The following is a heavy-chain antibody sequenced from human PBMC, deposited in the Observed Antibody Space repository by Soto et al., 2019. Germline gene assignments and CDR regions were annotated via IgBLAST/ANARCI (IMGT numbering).Heavy chain of an antibody. CDR3: ARDQAYGGHGDAFDI. CDR1: GFNVSDDF. D-gene: IGHD4-17*01. V-gene: IGHV3-53*01. Sequence: EVQLVESGGDLIQPGGSLRLSCAVSGFNVSDDFMNWVRQAPGKGLEWVSIIYSGGLTYYADSVKGRFSISRDNSKNTLYLQMHSLRAEDTAMYYCARDQAYGGHGDAFDIWGQGTMVTVSS. CDR2: IYSGGLT. J-gene: IGHJ3*02.